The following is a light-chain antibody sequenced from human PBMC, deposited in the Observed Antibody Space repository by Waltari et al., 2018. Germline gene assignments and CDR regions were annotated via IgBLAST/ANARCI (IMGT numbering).Light chain of an antibody. V-gene: IGKV2-30*02. Sequence: VMTQSPVSLSVTLGQAASISCKSSQSLVPVDGNTYLNWFHQRPGQSPGRLIYWVFNRDSGVPDRFSGSGSGTDFTLRISRVEAEDVGVYYCMQGTRWPYTFGQGTQLDIK. CDR3: MQGTRWPYT. J-gene: IGKJ2*01. CDR1: QSLVPVDGNTY. CDR2: WVF.